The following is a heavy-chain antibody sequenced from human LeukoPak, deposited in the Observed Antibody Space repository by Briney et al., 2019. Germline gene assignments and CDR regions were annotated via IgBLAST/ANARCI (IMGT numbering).Heavy chain of an antibody. Sequence: GGSLRLSCAASGFTFSSYSMNWVRQAPGKGLEWVSSISSSSSYIYYADSVNGRFTISRDNAKNSLYLQMNSLRAEDTAVYYCARDILGYCSSTSCLRPTRYYYYGMDVWGKGTTVTVSS. CDR1: GFTFSSYS. V-gene: IGHV3-21*01. CDR2: ISSSSSYI. J-gene: IGHJ6*04. D-gene: IGHD2-2*03. CDR3: ARDILGYCSSTSCLRPTRYYYYGMDV.